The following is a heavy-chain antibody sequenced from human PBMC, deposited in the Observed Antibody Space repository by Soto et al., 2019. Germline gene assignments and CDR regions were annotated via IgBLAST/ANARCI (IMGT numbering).Heavy chain of an antibody. CDR3: AREGRGKKAGYNGLVSLGY. J-gene: IGHJ4*02. CDR1: GSRFSNYV. CDR2: IIPIFNST. V-gene: IGHV1-69*06. D-gene: IGHD2-2*02. Sequence: QVQLVQSGAEVKTPGSSLKVSCKVSGSRFSNYVISWVRQAPGHGLEWLGRIIPIFNSTKYAQSFQDRVTLNADKSTSTASPELSSLRSDDTAVYYCAREGRGKKAGYNGLVSLGYWGQGSLVTVSS.